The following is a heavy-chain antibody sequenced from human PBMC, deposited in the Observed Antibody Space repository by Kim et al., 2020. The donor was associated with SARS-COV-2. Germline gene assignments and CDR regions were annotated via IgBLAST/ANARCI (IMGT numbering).Heavy chain of an antibody. Sequence: AQKFQGRVTITADESTSTAYMELSSLRSEDTAVYYCARVSGYDFWSGFDYWGQGTLVPSPQ. J-gene: IGHJ4*02. V-gene: IGHV1-69*01. D-gene: IGHD3-3*01. CDR3: ARVSGYDFWSGFDY.